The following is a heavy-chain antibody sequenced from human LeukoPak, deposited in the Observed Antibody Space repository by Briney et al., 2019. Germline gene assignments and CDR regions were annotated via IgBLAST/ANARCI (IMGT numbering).Heavy chain of an antibody. D-gene: IGHD4-11*01. Sequence: MTSETLSLTCSVSGDSLSSSSYYLVWIRQPPGKGLEWIGSIYYNGNTYYNPSLKSRLTISVDTSKNQFSLRLSSVTAADTAVYYCARDPGYSNYYGGSTNWFDPWGQGTLVTVSS. CDR2: IYYNGNT. V-gene: IGHV4-39*02. J-gene: IGHJ5*02. CDR3: ARDPGYSNYYGGSTNWFDP. CDR1: GDSLSSSSYY.